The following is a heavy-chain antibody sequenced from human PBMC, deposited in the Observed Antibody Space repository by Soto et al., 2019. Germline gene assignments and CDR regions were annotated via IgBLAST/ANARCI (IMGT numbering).Heavy chain of an antibody. CDR2: ISYDGSNK. CDR1: GFTFSSYA. J-gene: IGHJ3*02. V-gene: IGHV3-30-3*01. D-gene: IGHD3-22*01. CDR3: ARIASGYLPLNLETNDAFDI. Sequence: QVQLVESGGGVVQPGRSLRLSCAASGFTFSSYAMHWVSQAPGKGLEWVAVISYDGSNKYYADSVKGRFTISRDNSKNTLYLQMNSLRAEDTAVYYCARIASGYLPLNLETNDAFDIWGQGTMVTVSS.